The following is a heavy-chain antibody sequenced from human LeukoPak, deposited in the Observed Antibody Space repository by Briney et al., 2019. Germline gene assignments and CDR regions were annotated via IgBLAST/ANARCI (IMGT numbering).Heavy chain of an antibody. CDR3: ATTASMGQLWFDY. CDR1: GYTLTELS. CDR2: FDPEDGET. Sequence: ASVKVSCKVSGYTLTELSMHWVRQAPGKGLEWMGGFDPEDGETIYAQKFQGRVTMTEDTSTDTAYLELSSLRSEDTAVYYCATTASMGQLWFDYWGQGTLVTVSS. D-gene: IGHD5-18*01. V-gene: IGHV1-24*01. J-gene: IGHJ4*02.